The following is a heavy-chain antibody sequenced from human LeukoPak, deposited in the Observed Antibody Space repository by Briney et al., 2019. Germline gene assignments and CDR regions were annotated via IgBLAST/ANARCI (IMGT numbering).Heavy chain of an antibody. CDR1: GYTFTGYY. CDR2: SNPNSGGT. J-gene: IGHJ5*02. CDR3: ARAVVVVPAAIFRNWFDP. Sequence: GASVKVSCKASGYTFTGYYIHWVRQAPGQGLEWMGWSNPNSGGTNYAQKFQGRVTMTRDPSISTAYMELSRLRSDDTAVYYCARAVVVVPAAIFRNWFDPWGQGTLVTVSS. V-gene: IGHV1-2*02. D-gene: IGHD2-2*01.